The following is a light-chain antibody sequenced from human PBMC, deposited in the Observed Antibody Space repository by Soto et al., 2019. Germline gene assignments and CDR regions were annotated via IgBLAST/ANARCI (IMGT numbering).Light chain of an antibody. V-gene: IGKV3-20*01. J-gene: IGKJ3*01. CDR3: HHSTA. Sequence: LVLTQSPDTLSLSPGERATLSCRASQSVDSDYLAGYQQRPGQAPRLLIYGASSRLTGVPDRFSGSGSGTDFTLTISRLAPDDFAVYYCHHSTAFGPGTKVEIK. CDR1: QSVDSDY. CDR2: GAS.